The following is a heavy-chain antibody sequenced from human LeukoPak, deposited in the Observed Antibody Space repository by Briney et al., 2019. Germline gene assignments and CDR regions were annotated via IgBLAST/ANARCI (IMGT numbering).Heavy chain of an antibody. J-gene: IGHJ4*02. V-gene: IGHV3-11*06. CDR2: ISGSTSYT. CDR1: GFTFSDFY. Sequence: GGSLRLSCAASGFTFSDFYMTWIRQVPGKGLEWVSFISGSTSYTSCVDSVKGRFTISRDNAKNSLFLQMNSLRAEDTAVYYCARAIGATPTLDYWGQGTLVTVSS. CDR3: ARAIGATPTLDY. D-gene: IGHD1-26*01.